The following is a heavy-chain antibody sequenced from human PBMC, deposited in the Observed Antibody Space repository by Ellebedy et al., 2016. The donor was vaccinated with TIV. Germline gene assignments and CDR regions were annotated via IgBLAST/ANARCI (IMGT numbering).Heavy chain of an antibody. CDR3: ARVVWQQPVSYAFDI. V-gene: IGHV4-59*01. J-gene: IGHJ3*02. Sequence: MPSETLSLTCTVSGGFISPYYWSWIRQPPGKGLEWIGYISYSGSTNYNPSLKSRVTISVDTSKNQFSLRLSSVTAADTAVYYCARVVWQQPVSYAFDIWGQGTMVTVSS. CDR1: GGFISPYY. CDR2: ISYSGST. D-gene: IGHD6-13*01.